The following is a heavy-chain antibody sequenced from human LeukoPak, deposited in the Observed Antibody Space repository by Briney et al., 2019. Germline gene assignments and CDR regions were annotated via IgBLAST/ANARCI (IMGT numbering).Heavy chain of an antibody. J-gene: IGHJ6*02. CDR1: GFTFSDDY. CDR3: ARGGILYGMDV. CDR2: ISSSSSYT. D-gene: IGHD6-13*01. Sequence: GGSLRLSCAASGFTFSDDYMSWIRQAPGKGLEWISYISSSSSYTNYADSVTGRFTISRDNAKNSLYLQMNSLRAEDTAAYYCARGGILYGMDVWGQGTTVTVSS. V-gene: IGHV3-11*05.